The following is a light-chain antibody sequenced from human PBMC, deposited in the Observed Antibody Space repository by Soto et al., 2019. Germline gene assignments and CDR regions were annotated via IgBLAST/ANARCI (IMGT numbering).Light chain of an antibody. V-gene: IGKV4-1*01. CDR3: QQYYATPLT. J-gene: IGKJ4*01. CDR1: QSVLYTSNNKNY. Sequence: DIVMTQSPDSLAVSLGERASINCKSSQSVLYTSNNKNYLAWYQQKPRQPPRLLIYWASTRESGVPDRFSGSGSGTDFTLTISSLQAEDVAVYYCQQYYATPLTLGGGTKVEIK. CDR2: WAS.